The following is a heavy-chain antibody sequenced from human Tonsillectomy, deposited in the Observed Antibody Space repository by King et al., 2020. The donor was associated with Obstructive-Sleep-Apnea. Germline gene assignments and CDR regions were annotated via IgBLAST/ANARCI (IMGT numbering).Heavy chain of an antibody. J-gene: IGHJ4*02. CDR2: IYYSGST. CDR3: ARYPTYYYDSSGYSPFDY. D-gene: IGHD3-22*01. V-gene: IGHV4-31*03. Sequence: QLQESGPGLVKPSQTLSLTCTVSGGSISSGGYYWSWIRQHPGKGLEWIGYIYYSGSTYYNPSLKSRVTISVDTPKNQFSLKLSSVTAAATAVYYCARYPTYYYDSSGYSPFDYWGQGTLVTVSS. CDR1: GGSISSGGYY.